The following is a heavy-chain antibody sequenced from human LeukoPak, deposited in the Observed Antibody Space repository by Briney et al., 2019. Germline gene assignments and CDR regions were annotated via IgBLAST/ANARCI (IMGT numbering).Heavy chain of an antibody. CDR1: GGSISSYY. CDR3: ARVPTPPRYCSSTSCYDRDNWFDP. V-gene: IGHV4-59*01. J-gene: IGHJ5*02. Sequence: PSETLFLTCTVSGGSISSYYRSWIRQPPGKGLEWIGYIYYSGSTNYNPSLKSRVTISVDTSKNQFSLKLSSVTAADTAVYYCARVPTPPRYCSSTSCYDRDNWFDPWGQGTLVTVSS. CDR2: IYYSGST. D-gene: IGHD2-2*01.